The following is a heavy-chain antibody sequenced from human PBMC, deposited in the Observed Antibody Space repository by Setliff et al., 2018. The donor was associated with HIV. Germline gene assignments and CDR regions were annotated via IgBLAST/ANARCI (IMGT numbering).Heavy chain of an antibody. J-gene: IGHJ3*01. CDR1: GFPFSIYG. CDR3: VRDKDFAFDF. V-gene: IGHV3-48*01. CDR2: IGLGDI. Sequence: GGSLRLSCVASGFPFSIYGFNWVRQAPGKGLEWVSHIGLGDIFYADSVKGRFAISRDDAKNSLYLQVDSLRAEDTAVYYCVRDKDFAFDFWGRGTVVTVSS. D-gene: IGHD2-15*01.